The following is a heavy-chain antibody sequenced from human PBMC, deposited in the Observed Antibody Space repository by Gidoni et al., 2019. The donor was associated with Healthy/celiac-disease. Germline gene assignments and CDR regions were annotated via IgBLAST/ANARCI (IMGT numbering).Heavy chain of an antibody. V-gene: IGHV3-30*18. D-gene: IGHD6-13*01. Sequence: QVQLVESGGGVVQPGRSLRLSCAASGFTFSRYGMHWVRQAPGKGLEWVAVISYDGSNKYYADSVKGRFTISRDNSKNTLYLQMNSLRAEDTAVYYCAKDPGKEQQLIYYFDYWGQGTLVTVSS. CDR1: GFTFSRYG. J-gene: IGHJ4*02. CDR2: ISYDGSNK. CDR3: AKDPGKEQQLIYYFDY.